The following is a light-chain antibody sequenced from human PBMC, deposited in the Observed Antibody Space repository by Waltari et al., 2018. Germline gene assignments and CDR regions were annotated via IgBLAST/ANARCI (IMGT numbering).Light chain of an antibody. CDR3: TSFTSRSLHV. J-gene: IGLJ1*01. Sequence: QSALTQPASVSGSPGQSITISCTGSSSDFGDYNYVSWYQHHPGKAPKVLIYDVTNRPSVVFISFSGSKYGNTATLTISGLQPEDEADYYCTSFTSRSLHVFGTGTRVTV. CDR1: SSDFGDYNY. V-gene: IGLV2-14*03. CDR2: DVT.